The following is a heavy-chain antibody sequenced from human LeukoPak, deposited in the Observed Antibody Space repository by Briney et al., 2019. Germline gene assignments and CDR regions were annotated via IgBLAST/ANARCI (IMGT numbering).Heavy chain of an antibody. CDR2: IYYSGST. Sequence: PSETLSLTCTVSDGSISSSRHYWGWIRQPPGKGLEWIGSIYYSGSTYYNPSLKSRVTISVDTSKNQFSLKLSSVTAADTAVYYCAREGGTTIRFDPWGQGTLVTVSS. V-gene: IGHV4-39*07. CDR3: AREGGTTIRFDP. D-gene: IGHD1-1*01. J-gene: IGHJ5*02. CDR1: DGSISSSRHY.